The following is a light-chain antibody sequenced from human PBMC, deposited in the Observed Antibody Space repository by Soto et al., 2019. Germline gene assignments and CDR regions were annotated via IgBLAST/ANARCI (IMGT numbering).Light chain of an antibody. J-gene: IGLJ2*01. CDR2: DVN. CDR1: SSDIGAYNF. Sequence: QSALTQPASVSGSPGQSITISCTGTSSDIGAYNFVSWYQQHPGKAPKLMLYDVNMRPSGVSNRFSGSKSGNTASLTISGLQAEDEADYYCSSWATSTTRIFGGGTKVTVL. V-gene: IGLV2-14*03. CDR3: SSWATSTTRI.